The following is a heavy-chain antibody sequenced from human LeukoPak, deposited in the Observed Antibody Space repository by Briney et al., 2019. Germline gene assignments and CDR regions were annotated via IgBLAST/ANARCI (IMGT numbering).Heavy chain of an antibody. CDR2: IYTSGST. D-gene: IGHD3-22*01. CDR1: GGSISSYY. V-gene: IGHV4-4*07. J-gene: IGHJ4*02. CDR3: ARETYYYDSSGYVD. Sequence: SETLSLTCTVSGGSISSYYWSWIRQPAGKGLEWIGRIYTSGSTNYNPSLKSRVTMSVDTSKNQFSLKLSSVTAADTAVYYCARETYYYDSSGYVDWGQGTLVTASS.